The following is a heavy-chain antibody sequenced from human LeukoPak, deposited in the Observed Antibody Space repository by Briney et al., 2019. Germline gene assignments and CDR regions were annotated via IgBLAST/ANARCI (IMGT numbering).Heavy chain of an antibody. D-gene: IGHD2-15*01. Sequence: GGSLRLSCAASGFSFSSYGMHWVRQAPGKGLEWVAVIWYDGSKKYYADSEKGRFTIFRDNSKNTLYLQMNSLRAEDTAVYYCAKVLGYCSGGSCYATSFDYWGQGTLVTVSS. J-gene: IGHJ4*02. V-gene: IGHV3-33*06. CDR1: GFSFSSYG. CDR3: AKVLGYCSGGSCYATSFDY. CDR2: IWYDGSKK.